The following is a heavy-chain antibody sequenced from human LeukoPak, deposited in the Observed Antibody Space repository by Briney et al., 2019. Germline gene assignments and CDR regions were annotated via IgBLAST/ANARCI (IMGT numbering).Heavy chain of an antibody. CDR2: IHYSGKT. CDR3: ARLLYDSRGHQYFDY. CDR1: GGSISGSSHY. V-gene: IGHV4-39*01. Sequence: SETLSLTCTVSGGSISGSSHYWAWIRRPPGKGLEWIGSIHYSGKTYDNPSLKSRVTVSVDTSKNQFSLRLSSVTAADTALYYCARLLYDSRGHQYFDYWGQGALVTVSS. J-gene: IGHJ4*02. D-gene: IGHD3-22*01.